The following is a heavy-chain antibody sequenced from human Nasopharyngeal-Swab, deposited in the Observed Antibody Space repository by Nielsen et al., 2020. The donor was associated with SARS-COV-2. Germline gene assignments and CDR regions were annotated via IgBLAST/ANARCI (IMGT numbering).Heavy chain of an antibody. CDR2: IRSKAYGVTT. J-gene: IGHJ4*01. V-gene: IGHV3-49*03. Sequence: GESLKISCTISGFTFGDYGMSWFRQAPGKGLEWVGFIRSKAYGVTTKYAASVNGRFSISRDDSKSIAYLQMNSLKTEDTAVYYCSRAREIYYYDSSGYYFDSWGHGTLVTVSS. CDR3: SRAREIYYYDSSGYYFDS. CDR1: GFTFGDYG. D-gene: IGHD3-22*01.